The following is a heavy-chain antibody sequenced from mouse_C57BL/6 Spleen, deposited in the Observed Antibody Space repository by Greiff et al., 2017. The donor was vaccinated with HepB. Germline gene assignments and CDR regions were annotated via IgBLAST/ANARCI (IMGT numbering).Heavy chain of an antibody. CDR3: AGITTVVATYWYFDV. V-gene: IGHV1-72*01. Sequence: QVQLQQPGAELVKPGASVKLSCKASGYTFTSYWLHWVKQRPGRGLEWIGRIDPNSGGTKYNAKFKSKATLTVDKPSSTAYMQLSSLTSEDSAVDYCAGITTVVATYWYFDVWGTGTTVTVSS. CDR2: IDPNSGGT. D-gene: IGHD1-1*01. J-gene: IGHJ1*03. CDR1: GYTFTSYW.